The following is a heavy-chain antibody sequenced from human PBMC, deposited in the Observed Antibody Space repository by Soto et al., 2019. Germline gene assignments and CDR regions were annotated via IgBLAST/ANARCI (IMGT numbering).Heavy chain of an antibody. J-gene: IGHJ4*02. Sequence: EVQLLESGGGLVQPGGSLRLSCVASGFTFSNYAMNWVRQAPGKGLEWVSIIGSGGGPSYYADSVRGRFTISRDNSKNIVYLQMNSLRAEDTAVYYCAKRAATLWSEFDCWGQGTLVTVSS. CDR3: AKRAATLWSEFDC. CDR1: GFTFSNYA. V-gene: IGHV3-23*01. D-gene: IGHD3-10*01. CDR2: IGSGGGPS.